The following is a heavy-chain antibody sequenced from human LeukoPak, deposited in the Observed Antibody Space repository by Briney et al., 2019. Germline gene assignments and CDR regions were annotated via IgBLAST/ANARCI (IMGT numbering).Heavy chain of an antibody. CDR3: ARDMLAARPNWCDP. J-gene: IGHJ5*02. D-gene: IGHD6-6*01. CDR1: RYSFATYG. Sequence: GASVKVSCKPSRYSFATYGISWAGQAAGQDLECMGWIGAYNGNTKLTQKLQGRVTITSDTSTRTAYTEWRSLRYDDPAVYYCARDMLAARPNWCDPWGQGTLVTVSS. CDR2: IGAYNGNT. V-gene: IGHV1-18*01.